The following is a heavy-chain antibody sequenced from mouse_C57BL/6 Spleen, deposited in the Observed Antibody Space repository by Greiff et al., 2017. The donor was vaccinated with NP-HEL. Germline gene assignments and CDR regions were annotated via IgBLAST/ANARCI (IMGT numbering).Heavy chain of an antibody. D-gene: IGHD1-1*01. CDR1: GYSITSGYY. V-gene: IGHV3-6*01. CDR2: ISYDGSN. Sequence: EVQLQQSGPGLVKPSQSLSLTCSVTGYSITSGYYWNWIRQFPGNKLEWMGYISYDGSNNYNPSLKNRISITRDTSKNQFFLKLNSVTTEDTATYYCASREDYGSSRYFDVWGTGTTVTVSS. CDR3: ASREDYGSSRYFDV. J-gene: IGHJ1*03.